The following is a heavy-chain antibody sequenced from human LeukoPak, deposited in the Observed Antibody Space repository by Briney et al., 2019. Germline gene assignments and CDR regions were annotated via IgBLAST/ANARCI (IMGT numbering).Heavy chain of an antibody. J-gene: IGHJ4*02. D-gene: IGHD5-24*01. V-gene: IGHV3-21*01. CDR3: ARAPTRDGYNCFDY. CDR1: GFTFSSYS. Sequence: GGSLRLSCVASGFTFSSYSMNWVRQAPGKGLEWVSSISSSSNYIYYADSVKGRFTISRDNAKDSLYLQMNSLRAEDTAVYYCARAPTRDGYNCFDYWGQGTLVTVSS. CDR2: ISSSSNYI.